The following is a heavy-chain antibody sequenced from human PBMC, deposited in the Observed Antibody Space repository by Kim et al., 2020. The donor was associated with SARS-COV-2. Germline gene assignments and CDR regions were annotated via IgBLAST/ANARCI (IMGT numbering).Heavy chain of an antibody. CDR1: GYTLTELS. V-gene: IGHV1-24*01. CDR3: ATALGIAAAGNTPNNYYYYCGMDI. J-gene: IGHJ6*02. Sequence: ASVKVSCKVSGYTLTELSMHWVRQAPGKGLEWMGGFDPEDGETIYAQKFQGRVTMTEDTSTDTAYMELSSLTSEDTAVYYCATALGIAAAGNTPNNYYYYCGMDIWGQGTTVIVSS. D-gene: IGHD6-13*01. CDR2: FDPEDGET.